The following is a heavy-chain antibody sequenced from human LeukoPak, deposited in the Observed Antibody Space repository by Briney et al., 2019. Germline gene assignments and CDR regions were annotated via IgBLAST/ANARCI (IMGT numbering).Heavy chain of an antibody. CDR1: GFTFSSYG. D-gene: IGHD3-22*01. V-gene: IGHV3-30*02. CDR3: AKDPRPYYYDSSGYYGY. J-gene: IGHJ4*02. CDR2: IRYDGSNK. Sequence: GGSLRLSCAASGFTFSSYGMHWVRQAPGKGLEWVAFIRYDGSNKYYADSVKGRFTISRDNSKNTLYLQMNSLRAEDTAVYYCAKDPRPYYYDSSGYYGYWGQGTLVTVSS.